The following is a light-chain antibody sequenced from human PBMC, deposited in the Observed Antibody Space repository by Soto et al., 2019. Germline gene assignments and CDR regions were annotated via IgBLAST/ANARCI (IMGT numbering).Light chain of an antibody. Sequence: EVVLTQSPATLSLSPGERATLSCRASQSVNVNLAWHQQKPGQPPRLLIYGASTRAAGVPARFTGSGSGTEFTLTSSSLQSDDFAVYYCQQYNHWPTYTFGQGTKLEI. J-gene: IGKJ2*01. CDR1: QSVNVN. V-gene: IGKV3-15*01. CDR2: GAS. CDR3: QQYNHWPTYT.